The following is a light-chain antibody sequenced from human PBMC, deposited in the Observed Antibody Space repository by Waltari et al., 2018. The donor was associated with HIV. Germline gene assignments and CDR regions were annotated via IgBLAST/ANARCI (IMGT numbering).Light chain of an antibody. CDR1: LLAKKY. J-gene: IGLJ2*01. Sequence: SYELTQPSSVSVSPGQTARITCSGDLLAKKYTRWFQQKPGQAPVMVIYKDNERPSGIPERFSGSSSGTTVTLTISGAQVEDEADYYCYSAANNNQGVFGGGTMLTVL. CDR3: YSAANNNQGV. CDR2: KDN. V-gene: IGLV3-27*01.